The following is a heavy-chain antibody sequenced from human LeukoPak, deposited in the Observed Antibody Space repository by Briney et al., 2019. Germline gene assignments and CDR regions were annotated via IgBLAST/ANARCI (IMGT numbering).Heavy chain of an antibody. D-gene: IGHD6-19*01. Sequence: GESLKISCQGSGYSFTSYWIGWVRQMPGKGLEWMGIIYPGDSDTRYSPSFQGQVTISADKSISTAYLQWSSLKASDTAMYYCARRVIAVAGMGTFDYWGQGTLVTVSS. CDR2: IYPGDSDT. V-gene: IGHV5-51*01. CDR3: ARRVIAVAGMGTFDY. CDR1: GYSFTSYW. J-gene: IGHJ4*02.